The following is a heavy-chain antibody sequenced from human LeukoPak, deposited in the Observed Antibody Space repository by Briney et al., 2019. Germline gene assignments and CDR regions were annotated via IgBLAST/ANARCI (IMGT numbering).Heavy chain of an antibody. V-gene: IGHV3-23*01. D-gene: IGHD1-26*01. CDR2: LSSSGSTT. J-gene: IGHJ4*02. Sequence: GGSLRLSCAASGFTFSSYAMSWVRQAPGKGLEWVSILSSSGSTTYYASSVKGRFTISRDNSKNTLYLQMNSLRAEDTALYYCAKRQSGAYGDFDYWGQGTLVTVSS. CDR1: GFTFSSYA. CDR3: AKRQSGAYGDFDY.